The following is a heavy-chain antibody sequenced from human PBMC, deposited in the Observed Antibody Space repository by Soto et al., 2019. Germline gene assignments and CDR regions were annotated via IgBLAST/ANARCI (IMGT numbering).Heavy chain of an antibody. Sequence: ASVKVSCKASGYTFTSYGISWVRQAPGQGLEWMGWISAYNGNTNYAQKLQGRVTMTTDTSTSTAYMELRSLRSDDTAVYYCARLYGLAARGSWYGSNYYYYYYMDVWGKGTTVTVSS. J-gene: IGHJ6*03. CDR3: ARLYGLAARGSWYGSNYYYYYYMDV. CDR1: GYTFTSYG. V-gene: IGHV1-18*01. CDR2: ISAYNGNT. D-gene: IGHD6-13*01.